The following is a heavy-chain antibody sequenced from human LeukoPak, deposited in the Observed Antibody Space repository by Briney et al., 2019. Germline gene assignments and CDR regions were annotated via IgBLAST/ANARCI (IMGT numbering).Heavy chain of an antibody. CDR1: GYTFTSYG. CDR3: ASSPGGLTGTTSFDY. D-gene: IGHD1-20*01. CDR2: ISAYNGNT. V-gene: IGHV1-18*01. Sequence: ASVKVSCKASGYTFTSYGISWVRQAPGQGLEWMGWISAYNGNTNYAQKLQGRVTMTTDTSTSTAYMELRSLRSDDTAVYYCASSPGGLTGTTSFDYWGQGTLVTVSS. J-gene: IGHJ4*02.